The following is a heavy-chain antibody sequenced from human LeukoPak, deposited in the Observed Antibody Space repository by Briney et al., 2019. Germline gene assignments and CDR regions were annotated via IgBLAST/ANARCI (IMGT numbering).Heavy chain of an antibody. Sequence: PGGSLRLSCAASGFTFSSYSMSWVRQAPGKGLEWVSYISSSSSTIYYADSVKGRFTISRDNAKNSLYLQMNSLRAEDTAVYYCAKGKASGWYIVDYWGQGTLVIVSS. CDR1: GFTFSSYS. J-gene: IGHJ4*02. D-gene: IGHD6-19*01. CDR2: ISSSSSTI. V-gene: IGHV3-48*01. CDR3: AKGKASGWYIVDY.